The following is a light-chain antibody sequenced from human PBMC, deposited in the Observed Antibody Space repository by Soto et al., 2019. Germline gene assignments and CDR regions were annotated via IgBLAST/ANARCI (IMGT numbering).Light chain of an antibody. J-gene: IGKJ1*01. CDR2: GVS. V-gene: IGKV3-20*01. CDR1: QSVSSSY. CDR3: QQYGSSPGT. Sequence: EIGLTQSPGTLSFSPGERATRSCRSSQSVSSSYLAWYQQKPGQAPRLVIYGVSSRATGIPDRFSGSGSGTDFTLTISSLEPEDFAMYYCQQYGSSPGTFGQGTKVDIK.